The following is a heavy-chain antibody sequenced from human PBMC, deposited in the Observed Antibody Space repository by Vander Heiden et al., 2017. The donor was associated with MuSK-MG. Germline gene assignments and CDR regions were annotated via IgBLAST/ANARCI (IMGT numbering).Heavy chain of an antibody. CDR3: ARGERIAMVRGAAPADY. D-gene: IGHD3-10*01. Sequence: VQLVQSGAEVKQPGASVKLSCKASGYTSPGSFKHWVRRAPGQGLEWMGWINPNSGGTNYAQKFQGRVTMTRDTSISTAYMELSRLRSDDTAVYYCARGERIAMVRGAAPADYWGQGTLVTVSS. CDR1: GYTSPGSF. J-gene: IGHJ4*02. V-gene: IGHV1-2*02. CDR2: INPNSGGT.